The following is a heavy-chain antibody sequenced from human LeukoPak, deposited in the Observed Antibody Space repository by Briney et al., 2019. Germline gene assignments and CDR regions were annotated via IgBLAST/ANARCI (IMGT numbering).Heavy chain of an antibody. CDR1: GYTFTGYY. Sequence: EASVKVSCKASGYTFTGYYMHWVRQAPGQGLEWMGWINPNSGGTNYAQKFQGRVTMTRDTSISTAYMELRSLRSDDTAVYYCARVSAGSYPEIYWGQGTLVTVSS. V-gene: IGHV1-2*02. CDR3: ARVSAGSYPEIY. J-gene: IGHJ4*02. CDR2: INPNSGGT. D-gene: IGHD1-26*01.